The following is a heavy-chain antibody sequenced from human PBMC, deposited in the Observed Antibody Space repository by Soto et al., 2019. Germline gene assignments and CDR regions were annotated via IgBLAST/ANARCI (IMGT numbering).Heavy chain of an antibody. CDR2: IYCSGST. V-gene: IGHV4-31*03. CDR3: ARGGHYCTSISCSMGFDY. D-gene: IGHD2-2*01. Sequence: QVQLQESGPGLVKPSQTLSLTCTVSGGSISSGDYYWSWIRQHPGKGLEWIGYIYCSGSTSYNPSLKSRVTISLDTSKNPFSLKMNSVSDADTAVYYCARGGHYCTSISCSMGFDYWGQGTLVTVSS. J-gene: IGHJ4*02. CDR1: GGSISSGDYY.